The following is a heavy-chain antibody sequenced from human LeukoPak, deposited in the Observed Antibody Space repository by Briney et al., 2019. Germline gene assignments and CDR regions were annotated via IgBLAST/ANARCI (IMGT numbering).Heavy chain of an antibody. J-gene: IGHJ4*02. CDR1: GFTFSSSW. D-gene: IGHD6-13*01. CDR2: ISQDGSGN. CDR3: VRLTAAGRRTDFDY. Sequence: PGGFLRLSCGASGFTFSSSWLRWCRRAPGRGRGWVARISQDGSGNYYVDSVKGRFTISRDNSKNKLSLQMNSMRTEDTAGYYCVRLTAAGRRTDFDYWGQGTLVTVSS. V-gene: IGHV3-7*01.